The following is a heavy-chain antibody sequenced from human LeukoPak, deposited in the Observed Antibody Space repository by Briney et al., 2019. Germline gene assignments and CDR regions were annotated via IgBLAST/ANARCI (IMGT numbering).Heavy chain of an antibody. CDR3: ARDGYYYGSGYYFDY. CDR1: GFTFSSYS. CDR2: IYSGGST. Sequence: GSLRLSCAASGFTFSSYSMNWVRQAPGKGLEWVSVIYSGGSTYYADSVKGRFTISRDNSKNTLYLQMNSLRAEDTAVYYCARDGYYYGSGYYFDYWGQGTLVTVSS. D-gene: IGHD3-10*01. J-gene: IGHJ4*02. V-gene: IGHV3-66*01.